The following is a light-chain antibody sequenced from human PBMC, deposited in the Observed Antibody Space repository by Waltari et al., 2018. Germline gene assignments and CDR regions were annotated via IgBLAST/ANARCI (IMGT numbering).Light chain of an antibody. Sequence: QTVVTQEPSLSVSPGGTVTLTCALSSGSVSTTSYSRWYQQTPGKAPRTLVYKGDTRSSGVPDRYSGSVVGNKAALTITGAQAVDESDYYCLMYMGSGIWVFGGGTKLTVL. CDR1: SGSVSTTSY. CDR3: LMYMGSGIWV. J-gene: IGLJ3*02. V-gene: IGLV8-61*01. CDR2: KGD.